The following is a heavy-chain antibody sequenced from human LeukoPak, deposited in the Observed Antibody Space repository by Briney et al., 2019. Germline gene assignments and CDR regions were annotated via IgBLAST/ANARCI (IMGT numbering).Heavy chain of an antibody. D-gene: IGHD6-13*01. CDR1: GFTFSSYA. V-gene: IGHV3-30-3*01. Sequence: GGSLRLSCAASGFTFSSYAMHWVRQAPGKGLEWVAVKSYDGSNKYYADSVKGRFTISRDNAKNSLYLQMNSLRAEDTAVYYCAREPTAAAGTLRLLDYWGQGTLVTVSS. J-gene: IGHJ4*02. CDR2: KSYDGSNK. CDR3: AREPTAAAGTLRLLDY.